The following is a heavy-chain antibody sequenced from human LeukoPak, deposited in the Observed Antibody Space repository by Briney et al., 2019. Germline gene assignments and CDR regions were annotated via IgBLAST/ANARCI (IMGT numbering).Heavy chain of an antibody. Sequence: GGSLRLSCAASGFTFSILDMSWVRQAPGKGLEWVSAISGNGGRTYYADSVKGRFTISRDNSKNTLYLQMNSLRAEDTAVYYCAKDSVAAAGWDYWGQGTLVTVSS. V-gene: IGHV3-23*01. CDR3: AKDSVAAAGWDY. J-gene: IGHJ4*02. CDR1: GFTFSILD. D-gene: IGHD6-13*01. CDR2: ISGNGGRT.